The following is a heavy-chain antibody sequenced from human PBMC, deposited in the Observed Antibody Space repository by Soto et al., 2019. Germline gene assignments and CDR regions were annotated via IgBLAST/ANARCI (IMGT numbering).Heavy chain of an antibody. CDR3: AREVNDYLYYYGMDV. CDR2: IWYDGSNK. Sequence: PGGSLILSCAASGFTFGSYSMHWVRQAPGRGLEWVAVIWYDGSNKYYADSVKGRFTISRDNSKNTLYLQMNSLRAEDTAVYYCAREVNDYLYYYGMDVWGQGTTVTVSS. CDR1: GFTFGSYS. D-gene: IGHD4-17*01. J-gene: IGHJ6*02. V-gene: IGHV3-33*08.